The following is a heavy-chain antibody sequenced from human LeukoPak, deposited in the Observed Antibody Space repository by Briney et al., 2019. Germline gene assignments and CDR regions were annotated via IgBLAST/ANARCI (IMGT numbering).Heavy chain of an antibody. J-gene: IGHJ3*02. D-gene: IGHD6-13*01. CDR1: GGSMSSGSYW. V-gene: IGHV4-61*02. CDR2: IYTSGST. Sequence: SQTLSLTRTVAGGSMSSGSYWWRWIRQPGGKGLEWIGRIYTSGSTNYNPSLKSRVTVSEDTSKTQFSRKRMSVTAAAQPVYFCARPSVGYRSSWFGQWEAFDMSGQGTMVTVSS. CDR3: ARPSVGYRSSWFGQWEAFDM.